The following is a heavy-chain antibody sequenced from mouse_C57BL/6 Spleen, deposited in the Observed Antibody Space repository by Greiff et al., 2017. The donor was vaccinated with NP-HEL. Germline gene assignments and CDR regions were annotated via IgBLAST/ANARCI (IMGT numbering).Heavy chain of an antibody. V-gene: IGHV1-15*01. CDR3: TRSRNWDFLLPFAY. J-gene: IGHJ3*01. Sequence: VQLQQSGAELVRPGASVTLSCKASGYTFTDYEMHWVKQTPVHGLEWIGAIDPETGGTAYNQKFKGKAILTADKSSSTAYMELRSLTSEDSAVYYCTRSRNWDFLLPFAYWGQGTLVTVSA. CDR1: GYTFTDYE. D-gene: IGHD4-1*01. CDR2: IDPETGGT.